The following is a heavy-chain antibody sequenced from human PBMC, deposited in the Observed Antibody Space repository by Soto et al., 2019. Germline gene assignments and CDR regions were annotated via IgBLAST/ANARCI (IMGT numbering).Heavy chain of an antibody. D-gene: IGHD6-13*01. CDR2: IWYDGSNK. J-gene: IGHJ5*02. CDR3: ARALAAAGTFGWFDP. Sequence: VQLVESGGGVVQPGRSLRLSCAASGFTFSSYGMHWVRQAPGKGLEWVAVIWYDGSNKYHADSVKGRFTISRDNSKNTLYLQMNSLRAEDTAVYYCARALAAAGTFGWFDPWGQGTLVTVSS. CDR1: GFTFSSYG. V-gene: IGHV3-33*01.